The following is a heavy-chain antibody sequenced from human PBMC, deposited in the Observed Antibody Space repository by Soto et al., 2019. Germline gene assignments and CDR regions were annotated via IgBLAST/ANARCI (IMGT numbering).Heavy chain of an antibody. CDR3: ARVEVSGWFDP. Sequence: QVQLVQSGAEVKKPGSSVKVSCKASGGPFSSYALSWVRQAPGPGLEWMGGIIPIFGTANYAQKFQGRVTITADESTSTAYMELSSLRSEDTAVYYCARVEVSGWFDPWGQGTLVTVSS. D-gene: IGHD6-6*01. CDR1: GGPFSSYA. V-gene: IGHV1-69*01. J-gene: IGHJ5*02. CDR2: IIPIFGTA.